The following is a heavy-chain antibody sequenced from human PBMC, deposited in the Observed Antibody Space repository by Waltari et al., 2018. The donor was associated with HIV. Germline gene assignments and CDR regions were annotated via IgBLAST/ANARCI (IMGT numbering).Heavy chain of an antibody. CDR2: ISYDGSYK. D-gene: IGHD3-9*01. CDR1: GFTPYA. V-gene: IGHV3-30*04. Sequence: QAQLAQSGGSVVQPGTSLSLSCADSGFTPYARHGVRQAPGKGLEWVAFISYDGSYKYYTESLKGRFTISRDNSEKLVFLQMDSLSPEDTAVYYCAKIGTIFGWWKYYFDSWGQGTLVTVSS. J-gene: IGHJ4*02. CDR3: AKIGTIFGWWKYYFDS.